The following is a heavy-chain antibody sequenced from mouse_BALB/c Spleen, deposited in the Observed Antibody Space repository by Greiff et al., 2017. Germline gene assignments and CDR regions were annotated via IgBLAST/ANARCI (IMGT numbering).Heavy chain of an antibody. CDR3: ARNQYGNSYWYFDV. V-gene: IGHV2-2*02. D-gene: IGHD2-10*02. Sequence: QVQLKESGPGLVQPSQSLSITCTVSGFSLTSYGVHWVRQSPGKGLEWLGVIWSGGSTDYNAAFISRLSISKDNSKSQVFFKMNSLQANDTAIYYCARNQYGNSYWYFDVWGAGTTVTVSS. CDR2: IWSGGST. CDR1: GFSLTSYG. J-gene: IGHJ1*01.